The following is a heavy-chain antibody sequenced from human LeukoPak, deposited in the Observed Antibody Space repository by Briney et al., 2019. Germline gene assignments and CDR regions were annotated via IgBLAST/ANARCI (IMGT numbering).Heavy chain of an antibody. D-gene: IGHD4-17*01. CDR1: LFTPSAYL. CDR2: INSDGSST. V-gene: IGHV3-74*01. Sequence: PGGALRLSSAASLFTPSAYLIHSVPQAPGTGVMWDSRINSDGSSTSYADPVKGRFTISRDNAKTTVYLHMNSLKGEDTAVYYCARSYYGAYEDLWGEGTLVAVPS. CDR3: ARSYYGAYEDL. J-gene: IGHJ4*02.